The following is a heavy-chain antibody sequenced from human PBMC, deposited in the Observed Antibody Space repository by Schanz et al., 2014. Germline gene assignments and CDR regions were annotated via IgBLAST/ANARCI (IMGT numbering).Heavy chain of an antibody. D-gene: IGHD2-15*01. V-gene: IGHV3-30-3*01. Sequence: QVQLVESGGGLVKPGGSLRLSCAASGFTFRDYYMSWIRQAPGKGLEWVAVISYDGSNKYYADSVKGRFTISRDNSKNRLYLQMNSLRAEDTAVYYCAKARRKSNCSGGRCFHYSYYGMDVWGQGTTVTVSS. CDR3: AKARRKSNCSGGRCFHYSYYGMDV. CDR2: ISYDGSNK. CDR1: GFTFRDYY. J-gene: IGHJ6*02.